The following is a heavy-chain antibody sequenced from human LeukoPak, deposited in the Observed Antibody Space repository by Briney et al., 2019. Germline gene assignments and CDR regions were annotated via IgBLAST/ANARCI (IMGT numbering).Heavy chain of an antibody. CDR3: ARSVCSGGSCYAEGWFDP. Sequence: ASVKVSCKASGYTFTSYDINWVRQATGQGLEWMGWMNPNSGNTGYAQKFQGRVTITRNTSTSTAYMELSSLRPEDTAVYYCARSVCSGGSCYAEGWFDPWGQGTLVTVSS. CDR1: GYTFTSYD. CDR2: MNPNSGNT. D-gene: IGHD2-15*01. J-gene: IGHJ5*02. V-gene: IGHV1-8*03.